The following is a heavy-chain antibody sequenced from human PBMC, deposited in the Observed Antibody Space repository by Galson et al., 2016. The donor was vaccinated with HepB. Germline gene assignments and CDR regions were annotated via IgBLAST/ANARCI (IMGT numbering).Heavy chain of an antibody. Sequence: SVKVSCKASGYTLTSYTLHWVRQAPGQKLEWMGWINAGNGDTRYSRNFQARVTLTRDTSARTAYMELSSLRSEDTAVYYCARELHYSDSSGYRSPGDYWGQGTLVTVSS. J-gene: IGHJ4*02. CDR1: GYTLTSYT. CDR2: INAGNGDT. D-gene: IGHD3-22*01. CDR3: ARELHYSDSSGYRSPGDY. V-gene: IGHV1-3*01.